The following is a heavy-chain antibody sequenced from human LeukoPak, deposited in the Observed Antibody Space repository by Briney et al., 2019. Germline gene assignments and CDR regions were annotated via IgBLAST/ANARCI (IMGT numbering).Heavy chain of an antibody. CDR3: ARAEQLVPSYYYYMDV. D-gene: IGHD6-6*01. CDR2: ISSSSSTI. V-gene: IGHV3-48*01. Sequence: GGSLRLSCAASGFTFSSYSMNWVRQAPGKGLEWVSYISSSSSTIYYADSVKGRFTISRDNAKNSLYLQMNSLRAEDTAVYYCARAEQLVPSYYYYMDVWGKGTTVTVSS. J-gene: IGHJ6*03. CDR1: GFTFSSYS.